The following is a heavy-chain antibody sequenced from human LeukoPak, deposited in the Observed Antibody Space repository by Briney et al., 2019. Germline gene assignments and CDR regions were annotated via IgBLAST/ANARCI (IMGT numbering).Heavy chain of an antibody. V-gene: IGHV3-23*01. CDR1: GFTFSNYD. D-gene: IGHD3-22*01. CDR2: IRGSGSNT. Sequence: GGSLRLSCAASGFTFSNYDLSWVRQAPGKGLEWVSGIRGSGSNTYYADSVKGRFTISRDNSKNTLYLQMNSLRAEDTAVYYCAKDPGYYPQYYFDYWGQGTLVTVSS. J-gene: IGHJ4*02. CDR3: AKDPGYYPQYYFDY.